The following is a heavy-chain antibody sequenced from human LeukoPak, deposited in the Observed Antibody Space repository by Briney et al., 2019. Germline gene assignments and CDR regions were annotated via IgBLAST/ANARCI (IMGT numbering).Heavy chain of an antibody. CDR2: ISAYNGNT. D-gene: IGHD2-2*01. V-gene: IGHV1-18*01. Sequence: ASVEVSCKASGYTFTSYGISWVRQAPGQGLEWMGWISAYNGNTNYAQKLQGRVTMTTDTSTSTAYMELRSLRSDDTAVYYCARVSCSSTSCYVWDWQQLVHIGNWFDPWGQGTLVTVSS. CDR3: ARVSCSSTSCYVWDWQQLVHIGNWFDP. J-gene: IGHJ5*02. CDR1: GYTFTSYG.